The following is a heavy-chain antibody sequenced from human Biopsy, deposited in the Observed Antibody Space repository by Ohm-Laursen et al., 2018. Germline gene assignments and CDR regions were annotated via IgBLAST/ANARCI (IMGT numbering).Heavy chain of an antibody. CDR2: ISVNGHNI. J-gene: IGHJ3*01. CDR3: VKGFGFFSDTGS. V-gene: IGHV3-23*01. Sequence: SLRLSRTASGFTASSYVMGWVRQAPGKGLECVSIISVNGHNINYADSVRGRFTISRDNAENTLYLQMNSLRVDDTAIYYCVKGFGFFSDTGSWGHGTLVTVSS. CDR1: GFTASSYV. D-gene: IGHD3-10*01.